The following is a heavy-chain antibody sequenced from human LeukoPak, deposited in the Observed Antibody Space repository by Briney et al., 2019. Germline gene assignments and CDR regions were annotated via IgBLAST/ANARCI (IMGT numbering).Heavy chain of an antibody. V-gene: IGHV3-30*18. Sequence: GGSLRLSCAASGFTFSSYGMHWVRQAPGKGLEWVAVISFDGNTKYYADSVKGRFTISRDNSKNTLFLQMNSLRAEDTAVYYCAKEMSSSNIDHCGQGTLVTVSS. J-gene: IGHJ4*02. D-gene: IGHD2-2*01. CDR2: ISFDGNTK. CDR1: GFTFSSYG. CDR3: AKEMSSSNIDH.